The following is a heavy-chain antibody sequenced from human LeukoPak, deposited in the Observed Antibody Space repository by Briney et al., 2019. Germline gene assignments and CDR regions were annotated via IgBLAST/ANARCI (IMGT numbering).Heavy chain of an antibody. CDR1: GFSFTTFG. D-gene: IGHD6-19*01. CDR3: AKAPRGVIAVAGALFMDV. Sequence: GGSLRLSCAASGFSFTTFGMHWVRQAPGKGLEWVAVISYDGSKKYYSESVKGRFTISRDNSKNTVYLQMNSLRAGDTAVYFCAKAPRGVIAVAGALFMDVWGQGTTVTVSS. CDR2: ISYDGSKK. V-gene: IGHV3-30*18. J-gene: IGHJ6*02.